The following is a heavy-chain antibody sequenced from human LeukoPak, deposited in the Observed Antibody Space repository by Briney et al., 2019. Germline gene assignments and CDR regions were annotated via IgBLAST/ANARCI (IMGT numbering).Heavy chain of an antibody. CDR1: GYTFTGYY. CDR2: INPNSGGT. Sequence: ASVTVSCKASGYTFTGYYMHWVRQAPGQGLEWMGWINPNSGGTNYAQKFQGRVTMTRDTSISTAYMELSRLRSDDTAVYYCARGRVLRYFDWLFGSRFWFDPWGQGTLVTVSS. CDR3: ARGRVLRYFDWLFGSRFWFDP. J-gene: IGHJ5*02. D-gene: IGHD3-9*01. V-gene: IGHV1-2*02.